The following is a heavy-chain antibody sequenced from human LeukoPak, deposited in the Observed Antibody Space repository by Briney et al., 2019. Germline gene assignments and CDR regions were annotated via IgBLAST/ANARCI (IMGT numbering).Heavy chain of an antibody. CDR1: GYTFTGYY. D-gene: IGHD1-26*01. J-gene: IGHJ5*02. CDR2: INPNSGGT. CDR3: ARVLAFRKWELLPSQYWFDP. V-gene: IGHV1-2*02. Sequence: ASVKVSCKASGYTFTGYYMHWVRQAPGQGLEWMGWINPNSGGTNYAQKFQGRVTMTRDTSISTAYMELSRLRSDDTAVYYCARVLAFRKWELLPSQYWFDPWGQGTLVTVSS.